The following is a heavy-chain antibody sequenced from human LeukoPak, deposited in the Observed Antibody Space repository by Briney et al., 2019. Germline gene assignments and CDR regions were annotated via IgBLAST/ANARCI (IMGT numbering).Heavy chain of an antibody. CDR2: IHISGRS. D-gene: IGHD3-16*01. J-gene: IGHJ5*02. V-gene: IGHV4-4*07. Sequence: PSETLSLTRSVSGDSMSSHYLSWIRQPAGKGLEWIGRIHISGRSNLNPSLNSRLTMSVDTSKNDFSLKLMSVTAADTAVYYCARDWGRVGLRGFDPWGQGILVTVSS. CDR1: GDSMSSHY. CDR3: ARDWGRVGLRGFDP.